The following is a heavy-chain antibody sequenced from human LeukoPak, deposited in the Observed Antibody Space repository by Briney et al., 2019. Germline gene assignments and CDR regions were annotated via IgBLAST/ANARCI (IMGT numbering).Heavy chain of an antibody. J-gene: IGHJ4*02. Sequence: GGCLRLSCAASGFTFSSYWMHWVRQAPGKGLVWVSRINGDGNSINYADSARGRFTISRDNAKNTLYLQMNSLRAEDTAVYYCAKADSSSWFDYWGQGTLVTVSS. V-gene: IGHV3-74*01. CDR2: INGDGNSI. CDR1: GFTFSSYW. CDR3: AKADSSSWFDY. D-gene: IGHD6-13*01.